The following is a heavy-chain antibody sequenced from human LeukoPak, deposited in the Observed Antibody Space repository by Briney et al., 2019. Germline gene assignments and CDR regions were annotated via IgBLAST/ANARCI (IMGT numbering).Heavy chain of an antibody. CDR2: ISWNSGSI. Sequence: GGSLRLSCAASGFTFDDYAMHWVRQAPGKGLEWVSGISWNSGSIGYADSVKGRFTISRDNAKNSLYLQMNSLRAEDTALYYCAKDLGYCSGGSCGGWFDPWGQGTLVTVPS. D-gene: IGHD2-15*01. CDR3: AKDLGYCSGGSCGGWFDP. CDR1: GFTFDDYA. V-gene: IGHV3-9*01. J-gene: IGHJ5*02.